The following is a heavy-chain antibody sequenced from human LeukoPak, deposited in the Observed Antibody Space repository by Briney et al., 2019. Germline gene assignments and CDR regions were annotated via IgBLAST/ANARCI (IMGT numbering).Heavy chain of an antibody. D-gene: IGHD3-9*01. Sequence: GGSLRLSCAASGFTFSSYGMHWVRQAPGKGLEWVALISYDGNDKYYADSVKGRFTISRDNSKNTLYLQMNSLRAEDTAVYYCARGGRYNILTGFRRDRHDAFDIWGQGTLVTVSS. J-gene: IGHJ3*02. CDR3: ARGGRYNILTGFRRDRHDAFDI. CDR1: GFTFSSYG. V-gene: IGHV3-30*03. CDR2: ISYDGNDK.